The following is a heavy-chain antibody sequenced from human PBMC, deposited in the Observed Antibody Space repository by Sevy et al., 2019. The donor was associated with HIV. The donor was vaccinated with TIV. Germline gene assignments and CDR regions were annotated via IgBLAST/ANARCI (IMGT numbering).Heavy chain of an antibody. CDR2: ARSKNDGGTA. CDR1: GFTFTKAW. V-gene: IGHV3-15*01. CDR3: TTGGTYYSDNSGKTTFFDY. D-gene: IGHD3-22*01. J-gene: IGHJ4*02. Sequence: GGSLRLSCAASGFTFTKAWMSWVRQAPGKGLEWVGRARSKNDGGTADYAAFVKGRFTVSRDDSKKTMYLQMNSLQTEDSAVYYCTTGGTYYSDNSGKTTFFDYWGQGTLVTVSS.